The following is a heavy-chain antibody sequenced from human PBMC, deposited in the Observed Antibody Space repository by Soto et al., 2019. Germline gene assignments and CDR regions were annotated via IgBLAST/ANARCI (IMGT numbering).Heavy chain of an antibody. CDR2: VTQSGTT. CDR1: VDSLSGYY. Sequence: QVHLQQWGTGLVKPSETLSLPCAVRVDSLSGYYWNWIRQTPGKGPEWIVEVTQSGTTNYNPSLPSRVTISVDTASKQFSLKLTSVTAADTGVYYCARGRRPPSPCEIWGQGTQVTVSS. V-gene: IGHV4-34*02. CDR3: ARGRRPPSPCEI. J-gene: IGHJ4*02.